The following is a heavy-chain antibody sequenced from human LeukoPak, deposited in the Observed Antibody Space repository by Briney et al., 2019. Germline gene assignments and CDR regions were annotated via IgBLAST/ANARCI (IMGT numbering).Heavy chain of an antibody. J-gene: IGHJ5*02. CDR2: IIPIFGTA. Sequence: ASVKVSCKASGGTFSSYAISWVRQAPGQGLEWMGGIIPIFGTANYAQKFQGRVTITTDESTSTAYMELSSLRSEGTAVYYCARETRGSYYWFDPWGQGTLVTVSS. V-gene: IGHV1-69*05. D-gene: IGHD1-26*01. CDR1: GGTFSSYA. CDR3: ARETRGSYYWFDP.